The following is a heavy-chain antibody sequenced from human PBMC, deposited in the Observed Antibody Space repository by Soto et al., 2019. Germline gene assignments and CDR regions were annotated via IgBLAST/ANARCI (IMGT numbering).Heavy chain of an antibody. V-gene: IGHV1-2*04. D-gene: IGHD2-2*01. Sequence: QVQLVQSGAEVKRPGASVKVSCKASGYTFTGNYLHWVRQAPGQGLEWMGWINPHTGVTHYAQNFQGWVTMTRDTSTSTAYMELRSLKSDDTAVYYCAREFTSSRFDYWGQGSLVTVPS. CDR3: AREFTSSRFDY. CDR2: INPHTGVT. J-gene: IGHJ4*02. CDR1: GYTFTGNY.